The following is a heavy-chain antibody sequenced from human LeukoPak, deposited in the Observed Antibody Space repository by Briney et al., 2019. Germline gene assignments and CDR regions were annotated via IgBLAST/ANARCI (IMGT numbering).Heavy chain of an antibody. CDR2: ISAGGDRT. J-gene: IGHJ4*02. Sequence: GGSLRLSCAASGFTFRNFWMSWVRQAPGKGLEWVSGISAGGDRTYYADSVKGRFTISRDNSKNTLYLQMNSLRAEDTAEYYCARSTVGTSCCTAVDYWGQGTLVTVSS. V-gene: IGHV3-23*01. CDR1: GFTFRNFW. D-gene: IGHD1-26*01. CDR3: ARSTVGTSCCTAVDY.